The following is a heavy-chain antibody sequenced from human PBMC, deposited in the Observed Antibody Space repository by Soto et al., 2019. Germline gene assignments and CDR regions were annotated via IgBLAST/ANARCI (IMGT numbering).Heavy chain of an antibody. Sequence: SETLSLTCAVSGGPFSGVYWSWIRQPPGKGLEWIGGVNHRGSANYNPSLESRVTMSVDTSKNQFSLKLTSVTAADSAVYYCARDAFCGSGTCRVGHWFDPWGQGTLVTSPQ. D-gene: IGHD2-21*01. J-gene: IGHJ5*02. CDR1: GGPFSGVY. V-gene: IGHV4-34*01. CDR3: ARDAFCGSGTCRVGHWFDP. CDR2: VNHRGSA.